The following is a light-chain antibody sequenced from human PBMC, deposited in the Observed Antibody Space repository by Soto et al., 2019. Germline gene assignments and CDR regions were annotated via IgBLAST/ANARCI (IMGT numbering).Light chain of an antibody. CDR1: QSVSSN. V-gene: IGKV3-11*01. CDR2: DAS. J-gene: IGKJ5*01. CDR3: QQRSNWPIT. Sequence: EIVMAQFPATLSVSTGEKASLSCRASQSVSSNLDWYQQKPGQAPRLLIYDASNRATGIPARFSGSGSGTDFTLTISSLEPEDFAVYYCQQRSNWPITFGQGTRLEIK.